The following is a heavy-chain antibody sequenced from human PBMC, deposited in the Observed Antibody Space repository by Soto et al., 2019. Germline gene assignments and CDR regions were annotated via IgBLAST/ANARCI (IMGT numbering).Heavy chain of an antibody. J-gene: IGHJ4*02. D-gene: IGHD1-26*01. V-gene: IGHV3-23*01. CDR2: IGVGSTP. Sequence: VGSLRLACAASGFTVRSDAMSWVRRAPGKGLEWVSAIGVGSTPYYADSVKGRFTISRDNSKNTLYLQMNSPGAEDTAVYYCTRHSGSDQAGRSFDSWGQGTLVTVSS. CDR1: GFTVRSDA. CDR3: TRHSGSDQAGRSFDS.